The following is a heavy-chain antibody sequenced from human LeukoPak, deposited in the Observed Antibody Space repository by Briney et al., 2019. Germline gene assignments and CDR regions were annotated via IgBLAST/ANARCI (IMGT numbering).Heavy chain of an antibody. J-gene: IGHJ4*02. Sequence: SETLSLTCNVSGGSISSSSYYWGWIRQPPGKGLEWIGYIYYSGSTYYNPSLKSRVTISVDTSKNQFSLKLSSVTAADTAVYYCARAVRVIRPYYFDYWGQGTLVTVSS. CDR3: ARAVRVIRPYYFDY. D-gene: IGHD2-21*01. CDR2: IYYSGST. CDR1: GGSISSSSYY. V-gene: IGHV4-31*03.